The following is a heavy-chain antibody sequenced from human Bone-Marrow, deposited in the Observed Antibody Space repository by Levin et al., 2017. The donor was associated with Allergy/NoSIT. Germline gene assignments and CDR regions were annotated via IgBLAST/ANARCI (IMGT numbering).Heavy chain of an antibody. D-gene: IGHD6-19*01. CDR3: ARGEGYSSGWYLRYFDL. CDR1: GFTFSSYW. Sequence: GESLKISCAASGFTFSSYWMSWVRQAPGKGLEWVANIKQDGSEKYYVDSVKGRFTISRDNAKNSLYLQMNSLRAEDTAVYYCARGEGYSSGWYLRYFDLWGRGTLVTVSS. V-gene: IGHV3-7*01. CDR2: IKQDGSEK. J-gene: IGHJ2*01.